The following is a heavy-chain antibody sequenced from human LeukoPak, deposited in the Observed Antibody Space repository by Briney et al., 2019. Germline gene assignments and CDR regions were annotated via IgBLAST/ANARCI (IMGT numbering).Heavy chain of an antibody. CDR1: GYSFTSYW. D-gene: IGHD5-18*01. CDR2: IYPGDSDT. CDR3: ARQGRSRRGYSYGPTPYYYGMDV. Sequence: GASLKISCQGSGYSFTSYWIGWVRQLPGKGLEWMGIIYPGDSDTRYSPSFQGQVTISADKSISTAYLQWSSLKASDTAMYYCARQGRSRRGYSYGPTPYYYGMDVWGQGTTVTVSS. V-gene: IGHV5-51*01. J-gene: IGHJ6*02.